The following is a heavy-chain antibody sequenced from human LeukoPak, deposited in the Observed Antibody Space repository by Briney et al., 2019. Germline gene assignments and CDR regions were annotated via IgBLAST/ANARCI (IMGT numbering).Heavy chain of an antibody. V-gene: IGHV1-69*13. D-gene: IGHD3-9*01. CDR2: IIPIFGTA. J-gene: IGHJ6*04. Sequence: SVKVSCKASGGTFSSHAISWVRQAPGQGLEWMGGIIPIFGTANYAQKFQGRVTITADESTSTAYMELSSLRSEDTAVYYCARSRGNYDILTGSMDYYYYGMDVWGKGTTVTVSS. CDR3: ARSRGNYDILTGSMDYYYYGMDV. CDR1: GGTFSSHA.